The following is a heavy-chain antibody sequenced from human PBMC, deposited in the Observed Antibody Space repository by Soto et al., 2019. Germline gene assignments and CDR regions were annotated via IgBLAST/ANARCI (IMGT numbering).Heavy chain of an antibody. CDR2: IYYSGTT. V-gene: IGHV4-39*01. J-gene: IGHJ5*02. CDR1: GGSISGGSYY. D-gene: IGHD3-22*01. CDR3: ARHKDSVIGWFDP. Sequence: SETLSLTCTVSGGSISGGSYYWGWIRQPPGMGLEWIGSIYYSGTTYYNPSLKSRVTISVDTSKNQFSLKLSSVTAADTAVYYCARHKDSVIGWFDPWGQGALVTLSS.